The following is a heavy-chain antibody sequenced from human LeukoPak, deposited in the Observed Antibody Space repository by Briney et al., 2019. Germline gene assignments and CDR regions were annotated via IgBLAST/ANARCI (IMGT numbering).Heavy chain of an antibody. CDR1: GYTFTSYY. Sequence: ASVKVSCKASGYTFTSYYMHWVRHAPGQGLEWMGIINPSSGSTSYAQTFQGRVTMTRDTSTSTVYMELSSLRSEDTAVYYCARDPGVTMVRGVIPIEYYYYYYMDVWGKGTTVTVSS. D-gene: IGHD3-10*01. CDR2: INPSSGST. V-gene: IGHV1-46*01. CDR3: ARDPGVTMVRGVIPIEYYYYYYMDV. J-gene: IGHJ6*03.